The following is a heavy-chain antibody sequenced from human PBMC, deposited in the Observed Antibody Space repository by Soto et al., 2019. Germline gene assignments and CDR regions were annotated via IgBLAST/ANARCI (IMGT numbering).Heavy chain of an antibody. D-gene: IGHD1-26*01. Sequence: QAQLVQSGAEVKKPGSSVKVSCKASGGTFSSYGISWVRQAPGQGLEWMGGITPLIDRTNYAQKFQGRVTITAAGSPTPAYIVLSSLISEATAVYYCARVRRCRGNSCSCYFGMDVWGQGTTITVS. CDR1: GGTFSSYG. CDR3: ARVRRCRGNSCSCYFGMDV. V-gene: IGHV1-69*12. CDR2: ITPLIDRT. J-gene: IGHJ6*02.